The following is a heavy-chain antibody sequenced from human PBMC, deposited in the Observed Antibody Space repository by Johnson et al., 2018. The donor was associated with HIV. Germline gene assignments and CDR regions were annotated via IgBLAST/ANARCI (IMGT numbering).Heavy chain of an antibody. J-gene: IGHJ3*02. CDR1: GFTFDDYT. Sequence: VQLVESGGGVVQPGRSLRLSCAASGFTFDDYTMHWVRQAPGKGLEWVSLISWDGGSTYYADSVKGRFTISRDNSKNSLYLQMNSLRAEDTALYYCAREAGSGSYSPWRPDAFDIWGQGTMVTVSS. CDR2: ISWDGGST. CDR3: AREAGSGSYSPWRPDAFDI. V-gene: IGHV3-43*01. D-gene: IGHD3-10*01.